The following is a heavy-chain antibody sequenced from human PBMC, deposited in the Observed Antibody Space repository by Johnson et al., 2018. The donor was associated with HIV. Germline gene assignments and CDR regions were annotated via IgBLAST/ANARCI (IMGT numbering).Heavy chain of an antibody. CDR3: ARAASDAFDI. Sequence: VQVVESGGGVVQPGRSLRLSCAASGFTFSSYAMHWVRQAPGKGLEWVAVISYDGSNKYYADSVKGRFTISRDNSKNTLYLQMNSLRAEDTAVYYCARAASDAFDIWGQGTMVTVSS. CDR1: GFTFSSYA. J-gene: IGHJ3*02. V-gene: IGHV3-30-3*01. CDR2: ISYDGSNK.